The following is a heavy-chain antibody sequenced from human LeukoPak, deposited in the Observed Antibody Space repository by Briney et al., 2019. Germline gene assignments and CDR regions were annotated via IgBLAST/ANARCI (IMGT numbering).Heavy chain of an antibody. D-gene: IGHD2-21*02. CDR2: IHSSGST. CDR3: ARVTDPRYNWFDP. Sequence: SETLSLTCSVSGGSIGSYYWTWIRQSAGKGPEWIGRIHSSGSTNYNPSLKSRVNMSVDTSKNQFSLKLNSVPAADTAVYYCARVTDPRYNWFDPWGQGTLVTVSS. V-gene: IGHV4-4*07. J-gene: IGHJ5*02. CDR1: GGSIGSYY.